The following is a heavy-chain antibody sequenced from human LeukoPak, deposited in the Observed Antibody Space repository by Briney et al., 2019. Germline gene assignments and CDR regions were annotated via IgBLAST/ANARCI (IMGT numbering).Heavy chain of an antibody. Sequence: ASVKVSCKASGYTFTNNYIHWVRQAPGHRLEWMGWINPNRGDTNYAQKFQGRVTMTRDTSISTAFMELTRLTSDDTAVYYCTRDLLGFATTPLSDWGQGTLVTVSS. CDR2: INPNRGDT. CDR1: GYTFTNNY. CDR3: TRDLLGFATTPLSD. J-gene: IGHJ4*02. V-gene: IGHV1-2*02. D-gene: IGHD4-17*01.